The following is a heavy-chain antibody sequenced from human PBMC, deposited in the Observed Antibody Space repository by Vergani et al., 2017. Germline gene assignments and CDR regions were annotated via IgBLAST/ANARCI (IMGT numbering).Heavy chain of an antibody. Sequence: EGQLVQSGAEVKKPGESLKISCKGFGYRFSSSWIGWVRQMPGKGLEWMGIIFPDDSDTRYSPSFQGQVTISADKSITTVYLQWGSLKASDTAMYYCASRRTLQREFDIWGQGTLVTVSS. CDR2: IFPDDSDT. CDR3: ASRRTLQREFDI. V-gene: IGHV5-51*01. CDR1: GYRFSSSW. J-gene: IGHJ4*02. D-gene: IGHD5-24*01.